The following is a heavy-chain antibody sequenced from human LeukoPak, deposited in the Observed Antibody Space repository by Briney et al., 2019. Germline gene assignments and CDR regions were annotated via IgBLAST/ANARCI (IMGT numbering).Heavy chain of an antibody. CDR1: GFTFSHYW. CDR3: VRDASYYDSRGYYDAFDL. V-gene: IGHV3-7*01. D-gene: IGHD3-22*01. CDR2: IKQDESLK. J-gene: IGHJ3*01. Sequence: GGSLRLSCAASGFTFSHYWMIWVRQAPGKGLEWVANIKQDESLKYYVDSVKGRFTISRDNAKNSLFLQMNSLRAEDTAVYYCVRDASYYDSRGYYDAFDLWGQGTMVTVSS.